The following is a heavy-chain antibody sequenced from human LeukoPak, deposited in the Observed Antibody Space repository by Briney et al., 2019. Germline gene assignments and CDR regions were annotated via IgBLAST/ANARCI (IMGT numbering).Heavy chain of an antibody. CDR2: IYYSGST. CDR3: ARKGGYSDGFDI. D-gene: IGHD4-23*01. Sequence: SETLSLTCTVSGGSISSGDYYWSWIRQPPGKGLEWIGYIYYSGSTYYNPSLRSRVTIPVDTSKNQFSLKLSSVTAADTAVYYCARKGGYSDGFDIWGQGTMVTVSS. J-gene: IGHJ3*02. CDR1: GGSISSGDYY. V-gene: IGHV4-30-4*01.